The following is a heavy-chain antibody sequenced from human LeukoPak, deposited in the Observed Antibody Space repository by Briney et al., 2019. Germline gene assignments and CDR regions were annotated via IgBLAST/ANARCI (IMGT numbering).Heavy chain of an antibody. CDR1: GGSISSSSYY. CDR3: ARDKEHGVTTHWFDP. CDR2: IYYSGST. D-gene: IGHD4-17*01. Sequence: SETLSLTCTVSGGSISSSSYYWGWIRQPPGKGLEWIGSIYYSGSTYYNPSLKSRVTISVDTSKNQFSLKLSSVTAADTAVYYCARDKEHGVTTHWFDPWGQGTLVTVSS. V-gene: IGHV4-39*07. J-gene: IGHJ5*02.